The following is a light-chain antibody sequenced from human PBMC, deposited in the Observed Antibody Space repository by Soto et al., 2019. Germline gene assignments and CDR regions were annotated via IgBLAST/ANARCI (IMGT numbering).Light chain of an antibody. CDR2: EVT. Sequence: QSALTQPASVSGSPGQSITISCTGTSSDIGDYNYVSWYRQYPGEAPKLMIYEVTLRPSGVSSRFTASKSGYTASLTISGLQVEDEAAYFCSSYSSFTAFVVFGGGTQLTVL. CDR3: SSYSSFTAFVV. V-gene: IGLV2-14*01. J-gene: IGLJ2*01. CDR1: SSDIGDYNY.